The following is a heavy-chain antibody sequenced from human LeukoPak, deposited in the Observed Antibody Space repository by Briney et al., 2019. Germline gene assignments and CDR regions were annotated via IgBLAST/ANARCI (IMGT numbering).Heavy chain of an antibody. J-gene: IGHJ5*02. Sequence: GGSLRLSCAASGFTFSNAWMSWVRQAPGKGLEWVAVISYDGSNKYYADSVKGRFTISRDNSKNTLYLQMNSLRAEDTAVYYCARDSASSSGRGWFDPWGQGTLVTVSS. D-gene: IGHD6-13*01. CDR1: GFTFSNAW. V-gene: IGHV3-30-3*01. CDR3: ARDSASSSGRGWFDP. CDR2: ISYDGSNK.